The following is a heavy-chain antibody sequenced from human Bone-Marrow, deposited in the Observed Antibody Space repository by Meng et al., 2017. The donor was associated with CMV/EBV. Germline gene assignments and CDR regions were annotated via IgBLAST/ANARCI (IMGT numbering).Heavy chain of an antibody. CDR3: AKGHPYYYYGMDV. J-gene: IGHJ6*02. CDR2: ISYDGSNK. Sequence: GESLKISCAASGFTFSSYGMHWVRQAPGKGLEWVAVISYDGSNKYYADSVKGRFTISRDNSKNTLYLQMNSLRAEDTAVYYCAKGHPYYYYGMDVWGQGTTVTVSS. CDR1: GFTFSSYG. V-gene: IGHV3-30*19.